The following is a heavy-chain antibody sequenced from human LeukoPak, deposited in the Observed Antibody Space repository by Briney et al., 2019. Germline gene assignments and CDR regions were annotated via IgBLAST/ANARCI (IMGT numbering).Heavy chain of an antibody. CDR1: GFTLSSFW. J-gene: IGHJ4*02. V-gene: IGHV3-74*01. Sequence: GGSLRLSCAASGFTLSSFWMHWVRQAPGKGLVWVSRINSDGSSTSYADSVKGRFTISRDNAKNTLYLQMNSLRAEDTAVYYCARVGHSGSYYAYWGQGTLVTVSS. D-gene: IGHD1-26*01. CDR3: ARVGHSGSYYAY. CDR2: INSDGSST.